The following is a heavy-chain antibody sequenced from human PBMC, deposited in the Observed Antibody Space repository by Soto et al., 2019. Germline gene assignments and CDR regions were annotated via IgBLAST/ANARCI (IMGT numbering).Heavy chain of an antibody. V-gene: IGHV1-2*04. Sequence: ASVKVSCKASGYTFSNFAMHWVRQAPGQGLEWMGWINPNSGGTNYAQKFQGWVTMTRDTSISTAYMELSRLRSDDTAVYYCARRGLRFLGFDPWGQGTLVTVSS. CDR1: GYTFSNFA. J-gene: IGHJ5*02. CDR3: ARRGLRFLGFDP. CDR2: INPNSGGT. D-gene: IGHD3-3*01.